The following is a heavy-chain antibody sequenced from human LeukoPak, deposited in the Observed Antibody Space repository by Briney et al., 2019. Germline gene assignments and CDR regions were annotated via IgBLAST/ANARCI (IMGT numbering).Heavy chain of an antibody. CDR3: ARDIAKYYYDSSGPPGY. V-gene: IGHV3-33*01. Sequence: GGSLRLSCAASGFTFSSYGMHWVRQAPGKGLERVAVIWYDGSNKYYADSVKGRFTISRDNSKNTLYLQMNSLRAEDTAVYYCARDIAKYYYDSSGPPGYWGQGTLVTVSS. J-gene: IGHJ4*02. CDR2: IWYDGSNK. D-gene: IGHD3-22*01. CDR1: GFTFSSYG.